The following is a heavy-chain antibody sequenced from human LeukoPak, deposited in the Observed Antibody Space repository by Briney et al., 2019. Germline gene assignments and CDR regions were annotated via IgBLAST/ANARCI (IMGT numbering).Heavy chain of an antibody. CDR1: GFTFYSYW. D-gene: IGHD1-14*01. CDR2: INTDGSST. J-gene: IGHJ4*02. V-gene: IGHV3-74*01. Sequence: PGGSLRLSCDASGFTFYSYWMHWVRQAPGKGLVWVSRINTDGSSTTYADSVKGRFTISRDNARNTLHLQMSSLRAEDAAVYYCARGAANRFDYWGQGTLVTVSS. CDR3: ARGAANRFDY.